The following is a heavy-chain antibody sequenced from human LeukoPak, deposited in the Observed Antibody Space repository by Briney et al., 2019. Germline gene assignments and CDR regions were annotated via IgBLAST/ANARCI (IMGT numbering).Heavy chain of an antibody. Sequence: PSETLSLTCAVYGGSFSGYYWSWIRQPAGKGLEWIGRIYTSGSTNYNPSLKSRVTISVDTSKNQFSLKLSSVTAADTAVYYCARVTSMVRGADLFDYWGQGTLVTVSS. CDR2: IYTSGST. CDR1: GGSFSGYY. D-gene: IGHD3-10*01. J-gene: IGHJ4*02. CDR3: ARVTSMVRGADLFDY. V-gene: IGHV4-59*10.